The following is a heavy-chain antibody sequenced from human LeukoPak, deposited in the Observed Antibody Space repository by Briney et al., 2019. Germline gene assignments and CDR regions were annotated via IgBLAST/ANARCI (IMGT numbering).Heavy chain of an antibody. CDR1: GFTFDDYA. V-gene: IGHV3-9*03. J-gene: IGHJ4*02. CDR3: AKDIGRMAATGQFDY. CDR2: VSWNGGTI. Sequence: GGSLRLSCAASGFTFDDYAMHWVRHAPGKGLEWVSGVSWNGGTIGYADSVKGRFTISRDNAKNSLYLQMNSLRAEDMALYYCAKDIGRMAATGQFDYWGQGTLVTVSS. D-gene: IGHD6-13*01.